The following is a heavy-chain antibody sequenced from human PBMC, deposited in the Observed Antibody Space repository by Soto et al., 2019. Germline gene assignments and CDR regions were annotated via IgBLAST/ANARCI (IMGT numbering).Heavy chain of an antibody. CDR1: GYTFTSYG. D-gene: IGHD6-6*01. V-gene: IGHV1-18*01. Sequence: ASVKVSCKASGYTFTSYGISWVRQAPGQGLEWMGWISAYNGNTNYAQKLQGRVTMTTDTSTSTAYMELRSLRSDDTAVYYCAREASYRAARPHYYAMDASGQGTTVTVSS. CDR3: AREASYRAARPHYYAMDA. CDR2: ISAYNGNT. J-gene: IGHJ6*02.